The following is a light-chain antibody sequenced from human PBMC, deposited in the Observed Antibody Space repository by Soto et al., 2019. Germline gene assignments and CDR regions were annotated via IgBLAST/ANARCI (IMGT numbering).Light chain of an antibody. CDR1: QSVSCN. Sequence: EVVMTQSPATLSVSPGERATLSCRASQSVSCNLAWHQRKPGQAPRLLIYGASTRATGAPAGFSGSGSGTEFTLTISSLQSEDFAVCYCPHYNNWPLTFGGGTQVEIK. CDR3: PHYNNWPLT. CDR2: GAS. J-gene: IGKJ4*01. V-gene: IGKV3-15*01.